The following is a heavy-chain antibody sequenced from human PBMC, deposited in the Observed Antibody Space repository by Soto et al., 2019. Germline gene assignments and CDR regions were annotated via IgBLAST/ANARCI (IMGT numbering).Heavy chain of an antibody. CDR1: GDSMSKYY. V-gene: IGHV4-4*07. CDR3: ARTVGAAYYFDF. J-gene: IGHJ4*02. CDR2: IYTSGST. Sequence: QVQLQESGPGLVKPSETLSLTCTVSGDSMSKYYWSWIRQPAGKGLEWIGRIYTSGSTNYNPSLKSRVNMSIDTSNNHFSLNLKSVTAADAAVYYCARTVGAAYYFDFWGQVALVTVSS. D-gene: IGHD1-26*01.